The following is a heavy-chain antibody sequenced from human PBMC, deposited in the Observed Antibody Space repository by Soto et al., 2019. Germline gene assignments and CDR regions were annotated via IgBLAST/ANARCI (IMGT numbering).Heavy chain of an antibody. Sequence: QLQLQESGPGLVKPSETLSLTCTVSGGSISSSIYYWGWIRQPPGKGLEWIGSVYYSGSTYYNPSLKSRVTISVDTSKNQFSLKLSSVTAADTAVYYCARQGLWGYDRPRYFDYWGQGTLVTVSS. V-gene: IGHV4-39*01. J-gene: IGHJ4*02. CDR3: ARQGLWGYDRPRYFDY. CDR1: GGSISSSIYY. D-gene: IGHD5-12*01. CDR2: VYYSGST.